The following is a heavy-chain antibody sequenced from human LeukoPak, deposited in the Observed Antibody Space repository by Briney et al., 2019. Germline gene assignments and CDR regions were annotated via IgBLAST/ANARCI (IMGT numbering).Heavy chain of an antibody. Sequence: SETLSLTCAVYGESFSAYFWNWIRQAPGKPLEYIGEINHRGSSHHNPSLKTRVTLSVDTSKKQFSLKLTSVTAADTAVYFCARGSSFDGYCSAGACDAGYYDSWGQGTPVTVSS. CDR1: GESFSAYF. CDR3: ARGSSFDGYCSAGACDAGYYDS. V-gene: IGHV4-34*01. J-gene: IGHJ4*02. CDR2: INHRGSS. D-gene: IGHD2-15*01.